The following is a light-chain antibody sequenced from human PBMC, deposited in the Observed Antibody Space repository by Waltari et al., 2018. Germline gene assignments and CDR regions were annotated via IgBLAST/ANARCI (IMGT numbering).Light chain of an antibody. CDR2: WAS. Sequence: DIVMTQSPDSLAVSLGARATINCKSSQGVLYSSNNKNCLAWYQQNSGQPPKLLIYWASTRESWVPDRFSGSGSGTDFTLSISSLQAEDVAVYYCQQYCSTRITCGQGTRLDIK. CDR1: QGVLYSSNNKNC. V-gene: IGKV4-1*01. J-gene: IGKJ5*01. CDR3: QQYCSTRIT.